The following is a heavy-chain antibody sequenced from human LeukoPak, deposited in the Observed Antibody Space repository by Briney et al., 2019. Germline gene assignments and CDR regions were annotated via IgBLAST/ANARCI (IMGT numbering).Heavy chain of an antibody. D-gene: IGHD1-7*01. Sequence: ASVKVSCKASGGTFSSYAISWVRQAPGQGLECMGRIIPIFGTANYAQKFQGRVTITTDESTSTAYMDLSSLRSEDTAAYYCAREGLGITGTELAVGYLWGQGTLVAVSS. V-gene: IGHV1-69*05. CDR3: AREGLGITGTELAVGYL. CDR2: IIPIFGTA. J-gene: IGHJ4*02. CDR1: GGTFSSYA.